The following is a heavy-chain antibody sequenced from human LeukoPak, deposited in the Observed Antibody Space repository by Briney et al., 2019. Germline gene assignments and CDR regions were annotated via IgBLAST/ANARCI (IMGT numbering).Heavy chain of an antibody. CDR2: IYNSGST. CDR3: ARHRGYCSSTSCYPATRNYYYMDV. Sequence: SETLSLTCTVSGGSISGYYWSWIRQPPGKGLEWIGYIYNSGSTNYNPSLKSRVTISVDTSKNQFSLKLSSVTAADTAVYYCARHRGYCSSTSCYPATRNYYYMDVWGKGTTVTVSS. D-gene: IGHD2-2*01. V-gene: IGHV4-59*08. CDR1: GGSISGYY. J-gene: IGHJ6*03.